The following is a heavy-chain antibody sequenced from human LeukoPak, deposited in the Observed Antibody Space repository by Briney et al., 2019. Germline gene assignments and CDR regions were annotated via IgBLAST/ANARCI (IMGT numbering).Heavy chain of an antibody. V-gene: IGHV1-69*05. Sequence: GASVKFSCKASGGTFNSNAFHWVRQAPGQGLEWMGGIIPIFGSTKYAQKFQGRVTVTTDESTGTAYMVLSDLRSDDTAVYYCARGRSGIPAVTYNWFDPWGQGTLVTVSS. CDR2: IIPIFGST. CDR3: ARGRSGIPAVTYNWFDP. CDR1: GGTFNSNA. J-gene: IGHJ5*02. D-gene: IGHD6-13*01.